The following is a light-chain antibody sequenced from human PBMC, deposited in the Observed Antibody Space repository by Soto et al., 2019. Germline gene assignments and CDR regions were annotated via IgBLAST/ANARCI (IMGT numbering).Light chain of an antibody. J-gene: IGKJ4*01. Sequence: DIQMTQSPSTLSASVGDRVTITCRASQSISSWLAWYQQKPGKAPKLLTYDASSLESGVPSRFSGSGSGTEFSLTISSLQPYDFASYYCQQYYSYSLSFGGGTKVEIK. CDR2: DAS. CDR3: QQYYSYSLS. V-gene: IGKV1-5*01. CDR1: QSISSW.